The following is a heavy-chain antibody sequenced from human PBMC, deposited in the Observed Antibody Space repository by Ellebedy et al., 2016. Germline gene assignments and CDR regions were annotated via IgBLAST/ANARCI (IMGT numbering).Heavy chain of an antibody. CDR1: GFTFSSYA. D-gene: IGHD6-13*01. Sequence: GGSLRLXXAASGFTFSSYAMHWVRQAPGTGLEWVANIKQDGSETYYVDSVKGRFTISRDSAKNSLYLQMNSLRAEDTAIYYCAKDRYSSSAFIDWWGQGTLVTVSS. CDR2: IKQDGSET. CDR3: AKDRYSSSAFIDW. V-gene: IGHV3-7*03. J-gene: IGHJ4*02.